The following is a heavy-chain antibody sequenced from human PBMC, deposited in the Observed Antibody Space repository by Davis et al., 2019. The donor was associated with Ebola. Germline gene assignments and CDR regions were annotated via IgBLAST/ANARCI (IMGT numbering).Heavy chain of an antibody. D-gene: IGHD3-3*01. CDR1: GFTVSSNY. J-gene: IGHJ5*02. V-gene: IGHV3-53*01. Sequence: PGGSLRLSCAASGFTVSSNYMSWVRQAPGKGLEWVSVIYSGGSTYYADSVKGRFTISRDNSKNTLYLQMNSLRAEDTAVYYCARGTFYDFWSGYNPYNWFDPWGQGTLVTVSS. CDR3: ARGTFYDFWSGYNPYNWFDP. CDR2: IYSGGST.